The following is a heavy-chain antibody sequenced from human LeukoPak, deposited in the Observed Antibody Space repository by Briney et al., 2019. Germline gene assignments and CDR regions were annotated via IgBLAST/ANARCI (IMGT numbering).Heavy chain of an antibody. CDR2: IIPIFGTA. V-gene: IGHV1-69*01. CDR3: ARPPGYYNDSSGYPPVFDY. CDR1: GGTFSSYA. J-gene: IGHJ4*02. Sequence: SVKVSCKASGGTFSSYAISWVRQAPGQGLEWMGGIIPIFGTANYAQKFQGRVTITADESTSTAYMELSSLRSEDTAVYYCARPPGYYNDSSGYPPVFDYWGQGTLVTVS. D-gene: IGHD3-22*01.